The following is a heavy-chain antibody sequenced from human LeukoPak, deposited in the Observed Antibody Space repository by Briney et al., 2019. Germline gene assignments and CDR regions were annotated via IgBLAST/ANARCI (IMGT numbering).Heavy chain of an antibody. V-gene: IGHV4-61*02. CDR1: GGSISSGSYY. CDR2: IYTSGST. Sequence: PSETLSLTXTVSGGSISSGSYYWSWIRQPAGKGLEWIGRIYTSGSTNYNPSLKSRVTISVDTSKNQFSLKLSSVTAADTAVYYCARGGYGDAFDIWGQGTMVTVSS. J-gene: IGHJ3*02. D-gene: IGHD5-12*01. CDR3: ARGGYGDAFDI.